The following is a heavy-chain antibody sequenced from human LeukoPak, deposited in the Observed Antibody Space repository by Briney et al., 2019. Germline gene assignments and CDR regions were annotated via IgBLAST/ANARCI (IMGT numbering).Heavy chain of an antibody. J-gene: IGHJ4*02. CDR2: INHSGST. CDR1: GGSFSGYY. Sequence: SETLSLTCAVYGGSFSGYYWSWIRQPPGKGLEWIGEINHSGSTNYNPSLKSRVTISVDTSKNQFSLKLSSVTAADTAVYYCARGGGYGYGFIGIPFDYWGQGTLVTVSS. CDR3: ARGGGYGYGFIGIPFDY. D-gene: IGHD5-18*01. V-gene: IGHV4-34*01.